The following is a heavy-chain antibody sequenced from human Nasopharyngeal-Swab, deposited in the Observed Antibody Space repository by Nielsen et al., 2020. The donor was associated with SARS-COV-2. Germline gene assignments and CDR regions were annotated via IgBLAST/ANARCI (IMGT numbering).Heavy chain of an antibody. D-gene: IGHD6-19*01. CDR2: ISYDGSNK. J-gene: IGHJ4*02. CDR3: AKDLSSCWGGDY. V-gene: IGHV3-30-3*01. CDR1: GFTFSSYA. Sequence: GESLKISCAASGFTFSSYAMHWVRQAPGKGLEWVAVISYDGSNKYYADSVKGRFTISRDNSKNTLYLQMNSLRAEDTAVYYCAKDLSSCWGGDYWGQGTLVAVSS.